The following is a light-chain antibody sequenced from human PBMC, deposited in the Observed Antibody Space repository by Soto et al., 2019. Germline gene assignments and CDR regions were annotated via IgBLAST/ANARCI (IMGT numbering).Light chain of an antibody. CDR1: SGDVGGYNY. CDR3: SSYAGSDKVYV. CDR2: EVS. V-gene: IGLV2-8*01. J-gene: IGLJ1*01. Sequence: QSVLTQSPSASXSPGQSVTISCTGTSGDVGGYNYVSWYQQHPGKAPKLMIYEVSKRPLGVPDRFSGSKSGNTASLTVSGLQAEDEADYYCSSYAGSDKVYVFGTGTKLTVL.